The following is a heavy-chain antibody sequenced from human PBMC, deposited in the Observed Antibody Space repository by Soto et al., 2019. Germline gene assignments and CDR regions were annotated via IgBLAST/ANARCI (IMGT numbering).Heavy chain of an antibody. CDR1: GFTFSGSA. J-gene: IGHJ4*02. D-gene: IGHD3-3*01. CDR2: IRNKANNYAT. Sequence: PGGSLRLSCAASGFTFSGSAIHWVRQASGKGLEWVGRIRNKANNYATAYAVSVKGRFTISRDDSRNTAYLQMNSLKTEDTAVYYCARGVYDFWSGHPKGLDYWGQGTVVTVSS. V-gene: IGHV3-73*01. CDR3: ARGVYDFWSGHPKGLDY.